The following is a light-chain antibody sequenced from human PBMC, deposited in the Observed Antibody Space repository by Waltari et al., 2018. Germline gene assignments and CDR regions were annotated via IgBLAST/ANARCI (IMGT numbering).Light chain of an antibody. CDR3: QQYNIRPPDT. CDR2: GAS. Sequence: EIVMTQSPATLSVSPGARVTLSCRASQSVKSNLAWYQAKPGQAPRLLIYGASTRVTGSPARFSGSGSGTEFTLTISSLQSEDSAVYFCQQYNIRPPDTFGQGTKLEIK. CDR1: QSVKSN. J-gene: IGKJ2*01. V-gene: IGKV3-15*01.